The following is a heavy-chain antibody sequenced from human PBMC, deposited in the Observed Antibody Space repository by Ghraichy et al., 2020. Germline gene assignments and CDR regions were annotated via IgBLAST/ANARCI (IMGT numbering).Heavy chain of an antibody. CDR3: ARARAGDGYNWFDY. CDR1: GDSVSSNRAA. D-gene: IGHD5-24*01. Sequence: LSLTCAISGDSVSSNRAAWNWIRQSPSGGLEWLGRTYYRSKWYNNYAVSVKSRITINPDTSKNQFSLQLNSVTPEDTALYYCARARAGDGYNWFDYWGQETLVTVSS. V-gene: IGHV6-1*01. J-gene: IGHJ4*02. CDR2: TYYRSKWYN.